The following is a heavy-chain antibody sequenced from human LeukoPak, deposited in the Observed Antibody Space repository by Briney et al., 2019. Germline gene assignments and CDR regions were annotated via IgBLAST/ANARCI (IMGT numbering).Heavy chain of an antibody. CDR1: RGSISSYY. Sequence: SETLSLTCTVPRGSISSYYWTSIRQPPAKGLERVGYIYYSGSTNYNPSLKSRVTISVDTSKNQFSLKLSSVTAADTAVYYCAHGSGSYYEFDYWGQGTLVTVSS. CDR3: AHGSGSYYEFDY. V-gene: IGHV4-59*01. D-gene: IGHD3-10*01. CDR2: IYYSGST. J-gene: IGHJ4*02.